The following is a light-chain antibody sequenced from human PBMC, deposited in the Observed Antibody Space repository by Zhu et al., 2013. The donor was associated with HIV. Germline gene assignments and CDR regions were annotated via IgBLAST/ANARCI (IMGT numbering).Light chain of an antibody. J-gene: IGKJ1*01. CDR2: DAS. V-gene: IGKV3-15*01. CDR1: QSVGSS. Sequence: EIVMTQSPVTLSVSPGERATLSCRASQSVGSSLVWYQQRVGRAPRLLIYDASVRDIGISARFTGSGSGTEFTLTISNLQSEDFAIYYCQQYSDWPRTFGQGTKVE. CDR3: QQYSDWPRT.